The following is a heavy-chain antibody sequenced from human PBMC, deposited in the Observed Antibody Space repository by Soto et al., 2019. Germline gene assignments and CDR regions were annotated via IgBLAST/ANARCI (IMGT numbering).Heavy chain of an antibody. V-gene: IGHV4-34*01. CDR2: VDHRGST. J-gene: IGHJ6*02. Sequence: SETLSLTCVVSGESFSGYYWSWIRQTPGMGLEWIGEVDHRGSTTYNPSRKNRASISIDSSKNLFSLELTSVTAADTALYFCARYEYGNSLYGVDVWGQGTRVTVSS. CDR1: GESFSGYY. D-gene: IGHD1-7*01. CDR3: ARYEYGNSLYGVDV.